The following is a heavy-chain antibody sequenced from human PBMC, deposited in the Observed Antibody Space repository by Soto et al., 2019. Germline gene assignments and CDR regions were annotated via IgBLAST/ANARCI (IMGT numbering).Heavy chain of an antibody. Sequence: GGSLRLSCAASGFTFSSYSMNWVRQAPGKGLEWVSYISSSSTIYYADSVKGRFTISRDNAKNSLYLQMNSLRDEDTAVYYCARGAWGAYHLYYYGMDVWGQGTTVTVSS. CDR1: GFTFSSYS. V-gene: IGHV3-48*02. D-gene: IGHD1-26*01. CDR3: ARGAWGAYHLYYYGMDV. J-gene: IGHJ6*02. CDR2: ISSSSTI.